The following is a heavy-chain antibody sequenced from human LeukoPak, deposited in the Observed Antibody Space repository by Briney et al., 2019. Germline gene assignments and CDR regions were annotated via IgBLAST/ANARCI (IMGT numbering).Heavy chain of an antibody. D-gene: IGHD6-13*01. CDR2: IYSSGST. CDR1: GGSISSSSYY. Sequence: PSETLSLTCTVSGGSISSSSYYWGWIRQPPGKGLEWTGSIYSSGSTYYNPSLKSRVTISVDTSKNQFSLKLSSVTAADTAVYYCARHRDSSSWSMFIDYWGQGTLVTVPS. V-gene: IGHV4-39*01. J-gene: IGHJ4*02. CDR3: ARHRDSSSWSMFIDY.